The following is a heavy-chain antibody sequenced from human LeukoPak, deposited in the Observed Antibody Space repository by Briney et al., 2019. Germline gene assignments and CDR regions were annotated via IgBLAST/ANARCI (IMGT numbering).Heavy chain of an antibody. CDR3: ARKALNWFDP. CDR2: IIPIFGTA. J-gene: IGHJ5*02. V-gene: IGHV1-69*06. CDR1: GGTFSSYG. Sequence: GASVKVSCKASGGTFSSYGINWVRQAPEQGLEWMGGIIPIFGTANYAQKFQGRVTITADKSTSTAYMELSSLRSEDTAVYYCARKALNWFDPWGQGTLVTVSS.